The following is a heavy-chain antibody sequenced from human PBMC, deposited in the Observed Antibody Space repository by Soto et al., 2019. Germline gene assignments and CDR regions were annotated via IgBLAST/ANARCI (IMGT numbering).Heavy chain of an antibody. CDR1: GGSISSYY. J-gene: IGHJ4*02. D-gene: IGHD3-22*01. CDR3: ARVTYYYDIQPCFDY. CDR2: IYYSGST. V-gene: IGHV4-59*01. Sequence: SETLSLTCTGSGGSISSYYWSWIRQPPGKGLEWIGYIYYSGSTNYNPSLKSRVTISVDTSKNQFSLKLSSVTAADTAVYYCARVTYYYDIQPCFDYWGQGTLVT.